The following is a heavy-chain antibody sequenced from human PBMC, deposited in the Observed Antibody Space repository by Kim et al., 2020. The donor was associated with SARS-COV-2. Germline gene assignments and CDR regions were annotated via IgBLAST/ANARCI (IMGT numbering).Heavy chain of an antibody. CDR1: GYTFINYV. CDR3: ARGSGWAFDY. Sequence: ASVKVSCKASGYTFINYVMHWVLQSPGQMLYLILLISIGHDDTKYSHKFRGRVTITSDTTASTAYMELSSLRSEDTAVYYCARGSGWAFDYWGQGTLVTVAS. V-gene: IGHV1-3*04. D-gene: IGHD6-19*01. J-gene: IGHJ4*02. CDR2: ISIGHDDT.